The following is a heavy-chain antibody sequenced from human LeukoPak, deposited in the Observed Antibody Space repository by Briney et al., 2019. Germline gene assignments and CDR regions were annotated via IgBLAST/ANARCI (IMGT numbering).Heavy chain of an antibody. CDR2: IYSGGST. CDR1: GFTVSSNY. V-gene: IGHV3-53*01. D-gene: IGHD1-26*01. J-gene: IGHJ6*03. CDR3: ASGRSGSYYYYYYMDV. Sequence: GGSLRLSCAASGFTVSSNYMSWVRQAPGKGLEWVSVIYSGGSTYYADSVKGRFTISRDNSKNTLYLQMNSLRAEDTAVYYCASGRSGSYYYYYYMDVWGKGTTVTISS.